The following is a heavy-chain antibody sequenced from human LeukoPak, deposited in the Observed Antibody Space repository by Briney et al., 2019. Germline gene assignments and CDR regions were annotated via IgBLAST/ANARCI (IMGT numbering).Heavy chain of an antibody. D-gene: IGHD4-23*01. V-gene: IGHV4-59*11. CDR2: IYYSGST. J-gene: IGHJ3*02. CDR3: ARETTVVTPGRSDVFDI. CDR1: GGSISSHY. Sequence: SETLSLTCTVSGGSISSHYWNWTRQPPGKGLEWIGYIYYSGSTNYNPSLKSRVTISVDTSKNQFSLELSSVTAADTAVYYCARETTVVTPGRSDVFDIWGQGTMVTVSS.